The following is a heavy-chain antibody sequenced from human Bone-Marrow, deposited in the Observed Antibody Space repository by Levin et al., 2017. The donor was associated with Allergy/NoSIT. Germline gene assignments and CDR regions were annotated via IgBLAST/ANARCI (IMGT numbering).Heavy chain of an antibody. V-gene: IGHV4-39*07. CDR2: IYYSGST. Sequence: SETLSLTCTVSGGSISSSSYYWGWIRQPPGKGLEWIGSIYYSGSTYYNPSLKSRVTISVDTSKNQFSLKLSSVTAADTAVYYCARAISAYYDFWSGYYYGPHQWFDPWGQGTLVTVSS. CDR1: GGSISSSSYY. D-gene: IGHD3-3*01. J-gene: IGHJ5*02. CDR3: ARAISAYYDFWSGYYYGPHQWFDP.